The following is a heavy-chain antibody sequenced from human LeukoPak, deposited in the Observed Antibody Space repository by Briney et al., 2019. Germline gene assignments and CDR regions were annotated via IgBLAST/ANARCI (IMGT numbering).Heavy chain of an antibody. Sequence: PSETLSLTCTVSGGSISSSSYYWGWVRQAPGKGLEWVSAISGSGGSTYYADSVKGRFAISRDDSKNTLYLQMNSLRAEDTAVYYCAKEVPSVRSLLWFGELEGGWFDPWGQGTLVTVSS. D-gene: IGHD3-10*01. CDR3: AKEVPSVRSLLWFGELEGGWFDP. CDR2: ISGSGGST. J-gene: IGHJ5*02. CDR1: GGSISSSSYY. V-gene: IGHV3-23*01.